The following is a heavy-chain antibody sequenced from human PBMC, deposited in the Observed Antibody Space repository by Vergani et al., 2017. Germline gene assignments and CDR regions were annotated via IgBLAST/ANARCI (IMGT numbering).Heavy chain of an antibody. CDR2: ISSSSSYI. Sequence: EVQLVESGGGLVKPGGSLRLSCAASGFTFSSYSMNWVRQAPGKGLEWVSSISSSSSYIYYADSVKGRFTISRDNAKNSLYLQMNSLRAEDTAVYYCARENYGDYVREGQENWFDPWGQGTLVTVSS. V-gene: IGHV3-21*01. J-gene: IGHJ5*02. D-gene: IGHD4-17*01. CDR3: ARENYGDYVREGQENWFDP. CDR1: GFTFSSYS.